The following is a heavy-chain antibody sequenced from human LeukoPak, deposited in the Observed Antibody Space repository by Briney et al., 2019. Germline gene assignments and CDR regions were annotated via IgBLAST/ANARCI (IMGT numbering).Heavy chain of an antibody. Sequence: GGSLRLSCASSGFTFSDYYRTWIRQAPGKGLEWLSYISSTTGRIIYYADSVKGRFTISRDNTKNSLFLQMVSLRVEDTAVYYSARYYSDAFDVWGQGTVVTVSS. CDR2: ISSTTGRII. J-gene: IGHJ3*01. V-gene: IGHV3-11*04. CDR1: GFTFSDYY. D-gene: IGHD3-10*01. CDR3: ARYYSDAFDV.